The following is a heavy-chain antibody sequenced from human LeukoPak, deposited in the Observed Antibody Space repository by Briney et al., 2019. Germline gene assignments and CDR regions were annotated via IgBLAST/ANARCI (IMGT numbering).Heavy chain of an antibody. CDR3: ARDLLFYCSGGSCYANWFDP. J-gene: IGHJ5*02. Sequence: GASVKVSCKASGYTFTSYDINWVRQAPGQGLEWMGGIIPIFGTANYAQKFQGRVTITADKSTSTAYMELSSLRSEDTAVYYCARDLLFYCSGGSCYANWFDPWGQGTLVTVSS. CDR2: IIPIFGTA. V-gene: IGHV1-69*06. CDR1: GYTFTSYD. D-gene: IGHD2-15*01.